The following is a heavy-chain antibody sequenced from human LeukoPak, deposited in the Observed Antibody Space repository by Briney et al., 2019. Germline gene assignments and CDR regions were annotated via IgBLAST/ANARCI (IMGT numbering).Heavy chain of an antibody. V-gene: IGHV4-38-2*02. J-gene: IGHJ3*02. D-gene: IGHD5-12*01. CDR2: IYHSGST. Sequence: SETLSLTCDVSGYSTSSGYYWGWIRQPPGKGLEWIGSIYHSGSTYYNPSLKSRVTISVDTSKNQFSLKLSSVTAADTAMYYCARDPGYSGYDWDAFDIWGQGTMVTVSS. CDR3: ARDPGYSGYDWDAFDI. CDR1: GYSTSSGYY.